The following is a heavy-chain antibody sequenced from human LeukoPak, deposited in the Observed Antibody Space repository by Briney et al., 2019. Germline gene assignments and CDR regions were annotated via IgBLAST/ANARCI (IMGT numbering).Heavy chain of an antibody. Sequence: SETLPLTCAVYGGSFSGYYWSWIRQPPGKGLEWIGEIHHSGSPNYNPSLKCRVTISVDTSKHQFSLKLSSVTAADTAVYYCARADVVVVAATADYYMDVWGKGTTVTVSS. CDR1: GGSFSGYY. CDR3: ARADVVVVAATADYYMDV. J-gene: IGHJ6*03. CDR2: IHHSGSP. D-gene: IGHD2-15*01. V-gene: IGHV4-34*01.